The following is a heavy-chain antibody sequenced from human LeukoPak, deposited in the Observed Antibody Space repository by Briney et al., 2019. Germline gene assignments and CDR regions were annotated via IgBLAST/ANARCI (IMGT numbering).Heavy chain of an antibody. D-gene: IGHD3-22*01. CDR1: GGSFTDYY. Sequence: SETLSLTCAVYGGSFTDYYWSWIRQPPGKGLEWIGEINHSGSTNYNPSLKSRVTISVDTSKNQFSLKLSSVTAADTAVYYCATTYHYDAFDYWGQGTLVTVSS. CDR2: INHSGST. CDR3: ATTYHYDAFDY. V-gene: IGHV4-34*01. J-gene: IGHJ4*02.